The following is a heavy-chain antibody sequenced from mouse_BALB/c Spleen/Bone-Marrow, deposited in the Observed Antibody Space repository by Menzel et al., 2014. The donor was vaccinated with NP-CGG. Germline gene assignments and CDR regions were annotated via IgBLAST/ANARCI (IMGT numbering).Heavy chain of an antibody. V-gene: IGHV5-6-2*01. CDR3: AGSYYGSTFDY. Sequence: EVKLMESGGGLVKLGGSLKLSCAASGFTFSSYYMSWVRQTPEKRLELVAAINSNGDNTYYPDTVKGRFTISRDNAKNTPYLQMSSLKSEDTALYYCAGSYYGSTFDYWGQGSTLTVSS. D-gene: IGHD1-1*01. CDR1: GFTFSSYY. J-gene: IGHJ2*01. CDR2: INSNGDNT.